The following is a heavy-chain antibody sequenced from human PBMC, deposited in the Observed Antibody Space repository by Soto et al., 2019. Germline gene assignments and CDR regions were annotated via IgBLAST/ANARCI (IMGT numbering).Heavy chain of an antibody. D-gene: IGHD5-18*01. CDR3: VRADRYRSGYRYFDL. CDR1: GASVSSSHW. J-gene: IGHJ2*01. CDR2: IYQSGST. V-gene: IGHV4-4*02. Sequence: QVQLQESGPLLVKPSGTLSLTCAVSGASVSSSHWWSWVRQAPEGGLEWIGDIYQSGSTNYKPSLKTRVDISIDKAENQCSLNLRSVPAADTAIYYCVRADRYRSGYRYFDLWRLGILVTVSS.